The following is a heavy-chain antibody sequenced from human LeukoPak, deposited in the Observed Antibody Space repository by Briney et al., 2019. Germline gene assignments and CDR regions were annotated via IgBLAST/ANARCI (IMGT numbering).Heavy chain of an antibody. CDR1: GGTFSSNA. CDR2: IIPLFSAE. V-gene: IGHV1-69*06. Sequence: SVKVSCTASGGTFSSNAISWVRQAPGQGLEWMGSIIPLFSAENYAEKFQGRVTITADKSTSTAYMALRSLRSEDMAVYYCAGVALRVAGERTVWFDPWGQGTLVTVSS. J-gene: IGHJ5*02. CDR3: AGVALRVAGERTVWFDP. D-gene: IGHD6-19*01.